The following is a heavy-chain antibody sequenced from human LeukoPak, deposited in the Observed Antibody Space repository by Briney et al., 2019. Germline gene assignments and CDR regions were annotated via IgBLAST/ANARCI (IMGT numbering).Heavy chain of an antibody. J-gene: IGHJ4*02. CDR3: ARVPTYYDFWSGYYSGTSFDY. D-gene: IGHD3-3*01. CDR2: IYYSGST. Sequence: SETLSLTCTVSGGSISSYYWSWIRQPPGKGLEWIGYIYYSGSTNYNPSLKSRVTISVDTSKNQFSLKLSSVTAADTAVYYCARVPTYYDFWSGYYSGTSFDYWGQGTLVTVSS. CDR1: GGSISSYY. V-gene: IGHV4-59*12.